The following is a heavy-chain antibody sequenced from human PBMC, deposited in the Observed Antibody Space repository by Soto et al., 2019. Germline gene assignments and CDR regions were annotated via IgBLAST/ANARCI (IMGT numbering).Heavy chain of an antibody. CDR3: ANGPKGSAFEI. CDR1: GYTFTYRY. J-gene: IGHJ3*02. CDR2: ITPFNGNT. V-gene: IGHV1-45*02. D-gene: IGHD4-17*01. Sequence: GASVKVSCKASGYTFTYRYLHWVRQAPGQALEWMGWITPFNGNTNYAQKFQDRVTITRDRSMSTAYMELSSLRSEDTAMYYCANGPKGSAFEIWGQGTMVTVSS.